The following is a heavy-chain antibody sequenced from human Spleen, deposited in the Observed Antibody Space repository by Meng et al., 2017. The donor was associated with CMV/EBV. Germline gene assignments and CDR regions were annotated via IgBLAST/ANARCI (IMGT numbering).Heavy chain of an antibody. CDR1: GAYIPHGGYY. CDR2: IYFSGVT. Sequence: CTGSGAYIPHGGYYGSWIRQHPERGLEWIGFIYFSGVTYYNPSLKSRITISVDASKRQFFLKLNSVTAADTAVYYCAKTDSREGGFDSWGQGTLVTVSS. CDR3: AKTDSREGGFDS. V-gene: IGHV4-31*03. D-gene: IGHD1-1*01. J-gene: IGHJ4*02.